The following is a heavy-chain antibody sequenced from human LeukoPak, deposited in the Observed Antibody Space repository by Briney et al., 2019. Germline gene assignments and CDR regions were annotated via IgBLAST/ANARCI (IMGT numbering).Heavy chain of an antibody. J-gene: IGHJ3*02. CDR1: GGSISTSNYY. V-gene: IGHV4-39*07. Sequence: SETLSLTCTVSGGSISTSNYYWRWIRQPPGKGLEWIGEINHSGSTNYNPSLKSRVTISVDTSKNQFSLTLSSVTAADTAVYYCAAIAAASFDAFDIWGQGTMVTVSS. CDR3: AAIAAASFDAFDI. CDR2: INHSGST. D-gene: IGHD6-13*01.